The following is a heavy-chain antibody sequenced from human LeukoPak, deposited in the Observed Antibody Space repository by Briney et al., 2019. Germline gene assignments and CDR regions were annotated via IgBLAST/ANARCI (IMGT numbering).Heavy chain of an antibody. CDR1: GYTFTSYY. Sequence: ASVKVSCKASGYTFTSYYMHWVRQAPGQGLEWMGIINPSGGSTSYAQKFQGRVTMTRDMSTSTVYMELSSLRSEDTAVYYCARVIPIYDYVWGSFDYWGQGTLVTVSS. CDR3: ARVIPIYDYVWGSFDY. CDR2: INPSGGST. V-gene: IGHV1-46*01. D-gene: IGHD3-16*01. J-gene: IGHJ4*02.